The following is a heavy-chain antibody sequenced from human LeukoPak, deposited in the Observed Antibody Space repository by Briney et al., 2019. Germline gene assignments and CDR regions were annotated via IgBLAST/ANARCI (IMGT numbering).Heavy chain of an antibody. CDR1: GFTFSSYW. CDR3: TREGMYGFGVRRRLTIDY. CDR2: IRSKAYGGTT. D-gene: IGHD3-10*01. V-gene: IGHV3-49*04. Sequence: GGSLRLSCAASGFTFSSYWMHWVRQAPGKGLEWVGFIRSKAYGGTTEYAASVKGRFTISRDDSKSIAYLQMNSLKTEDTAVYYCTREGMYGFGVRRRLTIDYWGQGTLVTVSS. J-gene: IGHJ4*02.